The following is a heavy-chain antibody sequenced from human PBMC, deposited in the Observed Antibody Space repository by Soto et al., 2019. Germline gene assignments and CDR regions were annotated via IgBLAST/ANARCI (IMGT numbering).Heavy chain of an antibody. V-gene: IGHV4-61*01. CDR2: IYYSGST. J-gene: IGHJ5*02. Sequence: SETLSLTCTVSGGSISSSSYYWSRIRQPPGKGLEWIGYIYYSGSTNYNPSLKSRVTISVDTSKNQFSLKLSSVTAADTAVYYCARGSAYYDFWSGYRGWFDPWGQGTLVTVSS. D-gene: IGHD3-3*01. CDR3: ARGSAYYDFWSGYRGWFDP. CDR1: GGSISSSSYY.